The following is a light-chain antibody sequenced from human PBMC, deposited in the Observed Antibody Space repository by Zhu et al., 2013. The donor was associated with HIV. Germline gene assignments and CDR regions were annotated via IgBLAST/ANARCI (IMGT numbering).Light chain of an antibody. J-gene: IGKJ4*01. CDR1: QSISNY. V-gene: IGKV1-39*01. Sequence: DIQMTQSPSSLSASVGDRVTITCRASQSISNYLNWYQQKPGKAPKLLIYAASSLLSGVPSRFSGSGSGTDFTLTISSLQPEDFATYYCQQSYSTLALTFGGGTKVEIK. CDR3: QQSYSTLALT. CDR2: AAS.